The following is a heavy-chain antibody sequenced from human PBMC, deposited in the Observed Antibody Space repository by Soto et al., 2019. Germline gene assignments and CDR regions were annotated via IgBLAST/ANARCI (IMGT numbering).Heavy chain of an antibody. J-gene: IGHJ5*02. V-gene: IGHV3-23*01. CDR2: ISATGGST. CDR1: GFPFSSYA. D-gene: IGHD2-21*02. CDR3: AKGFIRDCGGDCTVDT. Sequence: GGSLRLSLAASGFPFSSYAMSWVRQAPGKGLEWVSGISATGGSTYYADSVKGRFTFSRDNSKNTLYLQMNSLRAEDTAVYYCAKGFIRDCGGDCTVDTWGQGTLVTVSS.